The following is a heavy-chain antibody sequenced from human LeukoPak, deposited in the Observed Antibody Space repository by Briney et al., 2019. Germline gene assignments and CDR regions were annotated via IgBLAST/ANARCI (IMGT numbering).Heavy chain of an antibody. CDR1: GFTVSSNY. CDR2: IYSGGST. J-gene: IGHJ4*02. V-gene: IGHV3-53*01. CDR3: ARGPAANSGNYYVGDY. D-gene: IGHD1-26*01. Sequence: PGGSLRLSCAASGFTVSSNYMSWVRQAQGKGLEWVSVIYSGGSTYYADSVKGRFTISRDNSKNTLYLQMNSLRAEDTAVYYCARGPAANSGNYYVGDYWGQGTLVTVSS.